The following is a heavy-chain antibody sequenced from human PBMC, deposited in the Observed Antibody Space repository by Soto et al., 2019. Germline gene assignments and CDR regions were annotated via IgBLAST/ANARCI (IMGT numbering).Heavy chain of an antibody. Sequence: GGSLRLSCAASGFTFSSYAIGWVRQGPGKGLEWVAVVSIGGSTHYADSVRGRFTISRDNSKNTLSLQMNSLTAEDTAVYFCAKRRGAGGHFDYWGQGALVTVSS. CDR2: VSIGGST. D-gene: IGHD2-15*01. CDR1: GFTFSSYA. J-gene: IGHJ4*02. CDR3: AKRRGAGGHFDY. V-gene: IGHV3-23*01.